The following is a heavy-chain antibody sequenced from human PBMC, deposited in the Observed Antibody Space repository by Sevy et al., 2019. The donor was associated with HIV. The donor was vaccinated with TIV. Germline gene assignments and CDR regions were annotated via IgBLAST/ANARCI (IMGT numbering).Heavy chain of an antibody. J-gene: IGHJ4*02. CDR2: ISSSGSTI. D-gene: IGHD5-18*01. CDR3: ARFSSVDTAMAPDY. CDR1: GFTFSDYY. V-gene: IGHV3-11*01. Sequence: GGSLRLSCAASGFTFSDYYMSWIRQAPGKGLEWVSYISSSGSTIYYADSVKGRFTISRDNAKNSLYLQMNSLRAEDTAVYYCARFSSVDTAMAPDYWGQRTLVTVSS.